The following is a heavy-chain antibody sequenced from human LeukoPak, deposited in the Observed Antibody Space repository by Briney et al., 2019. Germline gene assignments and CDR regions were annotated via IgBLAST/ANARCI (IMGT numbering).Heavy chain of an antibody. CDR2: ISSSGRTI. J-gene: IGHJ5*02. D-gene: IGHD1-26*01. CDR3: ARVLVGGTNWFDP. CDR1: GFTFSRYE. Sequence: GGSLRLSCVASGFTFSRYEMNWVRQAPGKGLEWISYISSSGRTIYYADSVRGRFTISRDNAKNSVYLQMNSLRAEDTSVYYCARVLVGGTNWFDPWGQGTLVTVSS. V-gene: IGHV3-48*03.